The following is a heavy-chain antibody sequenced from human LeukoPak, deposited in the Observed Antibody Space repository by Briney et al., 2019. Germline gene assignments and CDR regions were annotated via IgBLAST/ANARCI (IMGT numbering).Heavy chain of an antibody. V-gene: IGHV3-64*01. CDR1: GFTFSSYA. CDR2: ITSDGGRT. CDR3: ARSRGLDVHYYYYMDG. D-gene: IGHD3-10*01. J-gene: IGHJ6*03. Sequence: GGSLRLSCAASGFTFSSYAVHWVRQAPGKGLEYVSAITSDGGRTYYANSVKGRFTISRDNSKNTLHLQMGSLRAEDMAVYYCARSRGLDVHYYYYMDGWGKGTTVTVSS.